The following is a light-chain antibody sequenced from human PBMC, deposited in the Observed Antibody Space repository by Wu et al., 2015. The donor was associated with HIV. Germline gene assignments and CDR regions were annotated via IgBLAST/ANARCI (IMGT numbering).Light chain of an antibody. Sequence: EIVLTQSPGTLSLSPGERATLSCRASQSVSSSYLAWYQQKPGQAPRLLIYGASTRATGIPDRFSGSGSGTDFTLTISRLEPEDFAVYYCQQSGTSPFTFGPGPKWISN. CDR3: QQSGTSPFT. CDR1: QSVSSSY. J-gene: IGKJ3*01. CDR2: GAS. V-gene: IGKV3-20*01.